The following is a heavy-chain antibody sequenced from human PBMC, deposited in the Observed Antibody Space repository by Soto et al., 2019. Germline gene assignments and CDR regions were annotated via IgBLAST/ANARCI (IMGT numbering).Heavy chain of an antibody. J-gene: IGHJ6*02. CDR2: FDPEGET. Sequence: ASVKVSCKXSGYALSDLAMHWVRQAPGKGLEWMGGFDPEGETIYAQKFQGRVTMTEDTSTDTAYMELSSLRSEDTAVFYCATGTYGMDVWGQGTTVTVSS. D-gene: IGHD1-7*01. CDR3: ATGTYGMDV. CDR1: GYALSDLA. V-gene: IGHV1-24*01.